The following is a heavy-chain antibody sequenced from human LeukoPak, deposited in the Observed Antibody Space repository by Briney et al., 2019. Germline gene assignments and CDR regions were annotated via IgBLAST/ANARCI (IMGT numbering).Heavy chain of an antibody. CDR2: MNPNSGNT. V-gene: IGHV1-8*01. J-gene: IGHJ4*02. D-gene: IGHD2-2*02. CDR3: AILGYCSSTSCYTAPHFDY. CDR1: GYTFTSYD. Sequence: VSVKVACKASGYTFTSYDINWVRQATGQGLEWMGWMNPNSGNTGYAQKFQGRVTMTRNTSISTAYMELSSLRSEDTAVYYCAILGYCSSTSCYTAPHFDYWGQGTLVTVSS.